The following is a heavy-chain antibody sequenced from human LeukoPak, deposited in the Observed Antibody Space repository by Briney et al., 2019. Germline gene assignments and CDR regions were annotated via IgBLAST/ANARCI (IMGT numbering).Heavy chain of an antibody. CDR3: ALAWLEFGELLYRFDP. CDR1: GYTFTGYY. Sequence: ASVKVSCKASGYTFTGYYMHWVRQAPGQGLEWMGGIIPIFGTANYAQKFQGRVTITADESTSTAYMELSSLRSEDTAVYYCALAWLEFGELLYRFDPWGQGTLVTVSS. V-gene: IGHV1-69*13. CDR2: IIPIFGTA. J-gene: IGHJ5*02. D-gene: IGHD3-10*01.